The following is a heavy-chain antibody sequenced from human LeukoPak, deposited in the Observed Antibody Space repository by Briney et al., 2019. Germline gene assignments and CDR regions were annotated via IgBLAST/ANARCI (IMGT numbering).Heavy chain of an antibody. CDR2: INPNSGGT. CDR3: ARGRLGAVAGRTSDY. D-gene: IGHD6-19*01. V-gene: IGHV1-2*02. Sequence: ASVKVSCKASGYTFTGYYMHWVRQAPGQGLEWMGWINPNSGGTNYAQKFQGRVTMTRDTSISTAYMELSRLRSDDTAVYYCARGRLGAVAGRTSDYWGQGTLVTVSS. CDR1: GYTFTGYY. J-gene: IGHJ4*02.